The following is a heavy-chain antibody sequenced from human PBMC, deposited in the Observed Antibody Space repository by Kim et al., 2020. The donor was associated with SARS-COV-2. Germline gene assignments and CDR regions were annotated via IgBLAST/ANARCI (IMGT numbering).Heavy chain of an antibody. J-gene: IGHJ4*02. CDR3: AREDRDYYYFYY. CDR1: GFTFSSYA. Sequence: GGSLRLSCAASGFTFSSYAMHRVRQAPGKGLEWVAVISYDGSNKYYADSVKGRFTISRDNAKNTLYLQMKSLRAEDTAVDYCAREDRDYYYFYYLGQGSL. V-gene: IGHV3-30*04. CDR2: ISYDGSNK. D-gene: IGHD4-17*01.